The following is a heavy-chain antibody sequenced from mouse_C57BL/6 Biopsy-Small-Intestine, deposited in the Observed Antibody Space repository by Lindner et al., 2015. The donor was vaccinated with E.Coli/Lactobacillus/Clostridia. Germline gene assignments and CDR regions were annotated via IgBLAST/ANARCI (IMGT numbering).Heavy chain of an antibody. V-gene: IGHV1-82*01. CDR2: IYPGDGDT. Sequence: VQLQESGPELVKPGASVKISCKASGYAFSSSWMNWVKQRPGKGLEWIGRIYPGDGDTNYNGKFKGKATLTADKSSSTAYMQLSSLTSEDSAVYFCAGPYYYGSSYDYFDYWGQGTTLTVSS. J-gene: IGHJ2*01. CDR3: AGPYYYGSSYDYFDY. CDR1: GYAFSSSW. D-gene: IGHD1-1*01.